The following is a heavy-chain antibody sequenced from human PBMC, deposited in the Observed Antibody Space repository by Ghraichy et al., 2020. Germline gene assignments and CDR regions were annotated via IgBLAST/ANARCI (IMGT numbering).Heavy chain of an antibody. CDR1: GGSFSDYD. Sequence: SETLSLTCAVYGGSFSDYDWTWIRQPPGKGLEWIGEINDSGSIDYNPSLKSRVSISLDTSNNQFSLKLSSVTAADTAVYFCARVVFSNNWTRVHWFDPWGQGTPVIVSA. D-gene: IGHD1-1*01. CDR3: ARVVFSNNWTRVHWFDP. V-gene: IGHV4-34*01. CDR2: INDSGSI. J-gene: IGHJ5*02.